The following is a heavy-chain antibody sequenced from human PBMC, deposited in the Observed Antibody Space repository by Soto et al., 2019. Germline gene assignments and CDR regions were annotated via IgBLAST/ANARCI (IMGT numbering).Heavy chain of an antibody. V-gene: IGHV4-4*02. CDR1: GGSISSSNW. D-gene: IGHD2-15*01. CDR2: IYHSGST. Sequence: QVQLQESGPGLVKPSGTLSLTCAVSGGSISSSNWWSWVRHPPGKGLEWIGEIYHSGSTNYNPSLKSRVTISVYKSKNQFSLKLSSVTAADTAVYYCARAGRGYCSGGCCYSGLHGMDVWGQGTTVTVSS. CDR3: ARAGRGYCSGGCCYSGLHGMDV. J-gene: IGHJ6*02.